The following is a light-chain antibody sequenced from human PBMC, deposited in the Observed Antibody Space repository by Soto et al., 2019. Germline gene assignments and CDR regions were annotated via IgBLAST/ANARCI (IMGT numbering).Light chain of an antibody. CDR2: GAS. V-gene: IGKV3-20*01. Sequence: DIVLTQSPGSLSLSPGEGDNLXCRASQSSSSHMGWLQQKPGQAPRLLIFGASSRAKGIPDRFSGSGSGTAFTLTISRLEPEDFAVYYGQQYGSSPLTFGGGTKVDIK. CDR1: QSSSSH. J-gene: IGKJ4*01. CDR3: QQYGSSPLT.